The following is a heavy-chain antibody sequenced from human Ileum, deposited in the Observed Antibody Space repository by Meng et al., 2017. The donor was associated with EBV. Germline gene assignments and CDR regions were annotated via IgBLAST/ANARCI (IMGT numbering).Heavy chain of an antibody. CDR1: GFTFSSYW. Sequence: VQVVESGGGLVQPGGSLGLSCVASGFTFSSYWMHWVRQAPGKGLVWVSRISHDGTNTRYADSVEDRFTISRDNSKNTLCLQMNSLRAEFMLRGVSFAWGQGTLVTVSS. V-gene: IGHV3-74*01. CDR3: FA. CDR2: ISHDGTNT. J-gene: IGHJ5*02. D-gene: IGHD3-10*01.